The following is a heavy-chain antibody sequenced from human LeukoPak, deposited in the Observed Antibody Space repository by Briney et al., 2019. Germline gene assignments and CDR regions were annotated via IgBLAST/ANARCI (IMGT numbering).Heavy chain of an antibody. J-gene: IGHJ5*02. D-gene: IGHD3-9*01. CDR2: MNPNSGNT. CDR1: GYTFTSYD. Sequence: GASVKVSCKASGYTFTSYDINWVRQATGQGLEWMGWMNPNSGNTGYAQKFQGRATMTRNTSISTAYMELSSLRSEDTAVYYCARDPLRYFDWLPRRAPESNWFDPWGQGTLVTVSS. V-gene: IGHV1-8*01. CDR3: ARDPLRYFDWLPRRAPESNWFDP.